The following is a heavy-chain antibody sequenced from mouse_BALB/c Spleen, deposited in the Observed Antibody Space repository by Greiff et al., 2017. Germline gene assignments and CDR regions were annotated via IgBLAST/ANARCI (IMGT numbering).Heavy chain of an antibody. D-gene: IGHD2-1*01. CDR1: GFTFSSYA. V-gene: IGHV5-6-5*01. CDR2: ISSGGST. Sequence: EVQLVESGGGLVKPGGSLKLSCAASGFTFSSYAMSWVRQTPEKRLEWVASISSGGSTYYPDSVKGRFTISRDNARNILYLQMSSLRSEDTAMYYCARGYYGNPAWFAYWGQGTLVTVSA. J-gene: IGHJ3*01. CDR3: ARGYYGNPAWFAY.